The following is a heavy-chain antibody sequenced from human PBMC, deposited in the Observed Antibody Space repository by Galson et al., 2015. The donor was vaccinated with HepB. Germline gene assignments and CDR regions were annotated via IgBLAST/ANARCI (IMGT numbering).Heavy chain of an antibody. D-gene: IGHD2-2*01. CDR1: GFTFSSYA. J-gene: IGHJ6*02. CDR2: ISGSGDTT. V-gene: IGHV3-23*01. CDR3: AKGSVPAGFDDDYYYGMDV. Sequence: SLRLSCAASGFTFSSYAMNWVRQAPGKGLEWVSSISGSGDTTYYADSVKGRFTISRDNSKNTLYLQMNNLGADGTAVYYCAKGSVPAGFDDDYYYGMDVWGQGTTVTVSS.